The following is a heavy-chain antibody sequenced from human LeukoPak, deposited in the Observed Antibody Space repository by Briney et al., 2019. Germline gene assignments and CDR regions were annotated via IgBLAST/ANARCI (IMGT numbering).Heavy chain of an antibody. Sequence: PGGSLRLSCAASGFTFSSYSMNWVRQAPGKGLEWVSYISSSSSTIYYADSVKGRFTISRDNAKNSLYLQMNSLRAEDTAVYYCARLSWRTFDYWGQGTLVTVSS. D-gene: IGHD6-13*01. CDR2: ISSSSSTI. V-gene: IGHV3-48*04. CDR3: ARLSWRTFDY. J-gene: IGHJ4*02. CDR1: GFTFSSYS.